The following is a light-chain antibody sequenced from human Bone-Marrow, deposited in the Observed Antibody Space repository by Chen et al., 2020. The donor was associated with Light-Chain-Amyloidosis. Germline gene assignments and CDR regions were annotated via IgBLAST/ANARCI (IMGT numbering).Light chain of an antibody. CDR2: DDS. Sequence: SYVLTQPSSVSAALAQTPTLAGGGNNIGSTSEHWYQQTPGQAPLLVLYDDSDRPSGIPGRLSGSNSGNTATLTISRVEAGDEADYYCQVWDRSSDRPVFGGGTKLTVL. CDR1: NIGSTS. CDR3: QVWDRSSDRPV. J-gene: IGLJ3*02. V-gene: IGLV3-21*02.